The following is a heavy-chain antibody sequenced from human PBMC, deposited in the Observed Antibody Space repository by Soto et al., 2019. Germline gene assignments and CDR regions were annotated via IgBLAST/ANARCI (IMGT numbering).Heavy chain of an antibody. V-gene: IGHV1-3*01. D-gene: IGHD3-10*01. J-gene: IGHJ4*02. CDR1: GYTFTSYA. CDR3: ARDLFLYYGSNPH. Sequence: GASVKVSCKASGYTFTSYAMHWVRQAPGQRLEWMGWINAGNGNTKYSQKFQGRVTITRDTSASTAYMELSSLRSEDTAVYYCARDLFLYYGSNPHWGQGTLVTVSS. CDR2: INAGNGNT.